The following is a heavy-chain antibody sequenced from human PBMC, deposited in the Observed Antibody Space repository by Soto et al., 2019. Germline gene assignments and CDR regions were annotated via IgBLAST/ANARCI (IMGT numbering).Heavy chain of an antibody. CDR3: ARGQLEEGNYDFWSGHYYYYGMDV. V-gene: IGHV4-30-4*01. CDR1: GGSISSGDYY. Sequence: SETLSLTCTVSGGSISSGDYYWSWIRQPPGKGLEWIGYIYYSGSTYYNPSLKSRVTISVDTSKNQFSLKLSSVTAADTAVYYCARGQLEEGNYDFWSGHYYYYGMDVWGQGTTVTVSS. CDR2: IYYSGST. J-gene: IGHJ6*02. D-gene: IGHD3-3*01.